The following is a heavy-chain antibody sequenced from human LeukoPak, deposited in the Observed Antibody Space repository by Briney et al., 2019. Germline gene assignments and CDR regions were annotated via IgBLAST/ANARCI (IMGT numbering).Heavy chain of an antibody. CDR1: GGSISSSSYY. V-gene: IGHV4-39*07. Sequence: SETLSLTCTVSGGSISSSSYYWGWIRQPPGKGLEWIGSIYYSGSTYYNPSLKSRVTISVDTSKNQFSLKLSSVTAADTAVYYCARETPLTATVILATFDCWGQGTLVTVSS. J-gene: IGHJ4*02. CDR2: IYYSGST. CDR3: ARETPLTATVILATFDC. D-gene: IGHD5-18*01.